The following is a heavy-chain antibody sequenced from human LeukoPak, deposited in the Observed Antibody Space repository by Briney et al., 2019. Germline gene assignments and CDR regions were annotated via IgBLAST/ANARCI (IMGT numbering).Heavy chain of an antibody. CDR2: ISWNSGSI. CDR3: ARGGDISGFYYDY. J-gene: IGHJ4*02. D-gene: IGHD3-22*01. CDR1: GFSFDDYA. Sequence: GRSLRLSCAASGFSFDDYAMHWVRQAPGKGLEWVSSISWNSGSIAYADSVKGRFTISRDHAKNSLYLQMNSLRAEDTAVYYCARGGDISGFYYDYWGQGTLVTVSS. V-gene: IGHV3-9*01.